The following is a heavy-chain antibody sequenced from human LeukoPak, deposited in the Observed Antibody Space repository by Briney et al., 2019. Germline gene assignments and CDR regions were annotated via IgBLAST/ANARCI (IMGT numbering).Heavy chain of an antibody. CDR3: GKDRAGATFFDY. J-gene: IGHJ4*02. CDR1: GFTFSSYG. CDR2: IWYDGSNK. D-gene: IGHD1-26*01. Sequence: TGGSLRLSCAASGFTFSSYGMHWVRQAPGKGLEWVAVIWYDGSNKYYADSVKGRFTISRDNSKNTLYLQMNSRRAEDTAVYYCGKDRAGATFFDYWGQGTLVTVSS. V-gene: IGHV3-33*06.